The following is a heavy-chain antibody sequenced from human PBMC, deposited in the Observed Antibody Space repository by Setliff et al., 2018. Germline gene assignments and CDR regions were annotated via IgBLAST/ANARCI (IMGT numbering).Heavy chain of an antibody. V-gene: IGHV3-48*01. Sequence: PGESLKISCAASGFTFSTKSFNWVRQAPGKGLEWVSYINVERSALFYADSVKGRFTISRDNAKNSLYLQMNSLRAEDTAVYYCVCEYTSGWYVFDRWGQGTLVTVSS. D-gene: IGHD6-19*01. CDR2: INVERSAL. CDR1: GFTFSTKS. J-gene: IGHJ4*02. CDR3: VCEYTSGWYVFDR.